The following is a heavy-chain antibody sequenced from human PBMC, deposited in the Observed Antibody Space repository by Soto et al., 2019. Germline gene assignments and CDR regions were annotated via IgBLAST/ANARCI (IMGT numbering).Heavy chain of an antibody. Sequence: SETLSLTCTVSGGSISSGGYYWSWIRQHPGKGLEWIGYIYYSGSTNYNPSLKSRVTISVDTSKNQFSLKLSSVTAADTAVYYCAKERERIASRSFDYWGQGTLVTVSS. CDR1: GGSISSGGYY. V-gene: IGHV4-61*08. CDR2: IYYSGST. D-gene: IGHD6-6*01. CDR3: AKERERIASRSFDY. J-gene: IGHJ4*02.